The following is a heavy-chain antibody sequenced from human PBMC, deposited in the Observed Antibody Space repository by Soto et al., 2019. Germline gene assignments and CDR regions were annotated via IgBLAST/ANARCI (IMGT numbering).Heavy chain of an antibody. Sequence: PGGSLRLSCAASGFTFGASALQWVRQASGKGLEWLGRIGSRGETYATTYAASVKGRFTISRDDSKKTAYLQMNSLRAEDTAVYYCAKDRHRSGSPHPFDYWGQGTLVTVSS. CDR2: IGSRGETYAT. J-gene: IGHJ4*02. D-gene: IGHD3-22*01. CDR1: GFTFGASA. CDR3: AKDRHRSGSPHPFDY. V-gene: IGHV3-73*01.